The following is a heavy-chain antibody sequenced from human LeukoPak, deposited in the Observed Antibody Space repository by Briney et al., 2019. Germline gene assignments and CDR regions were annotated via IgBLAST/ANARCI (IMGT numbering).Heavy chain of an antibody. D-gene: IGHD3-22*01. J-gene: IGHJ4*02. CDR3: AKDRFFYDSGSKAN. CDR2: ISWNSGII. CDR1: GFTFDDYG. V-gene: IGHV3-9*01. Sequence: GRSLRLSCVASGFTFDDYGMFWVRQTPGEGLEWVSAISWNSGIIAYADSVKGRFTIFRDNAKNSLYLQMNSLRVEDTAVYYCAKDRFFYDSGSKANWGQGTLVTVSS.